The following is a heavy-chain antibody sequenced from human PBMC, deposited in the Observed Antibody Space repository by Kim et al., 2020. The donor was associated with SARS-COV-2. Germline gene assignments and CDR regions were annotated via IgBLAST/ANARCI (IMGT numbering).Heavy chain of an antibody. CDR1: GGSFSGYY. CDR2: INHSGST. D-gene: IGHD3-22*01. J-gene: IGHJ4*02. V-gene: IGHV4-34*01. CDR3: ARGYYYDSSGYYPLDY. Sequence: SETLSLTCAVYGGSFSGYYWSWIRQPPGKGLEWIGEINHSGSTNYNPSLKSRVTISVDTSKNQFSLKLSSVTAADTAVYYCARGYYYDSSGYYPLDYWGQGTLVTGSS.